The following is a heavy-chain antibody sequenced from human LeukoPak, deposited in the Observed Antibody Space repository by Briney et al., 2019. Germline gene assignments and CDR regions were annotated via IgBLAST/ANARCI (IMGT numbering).Heavy chain of an antibody. CDR2: ISSDSVYI. CDR1: GFTFTSYS. V-gene: IGHV3-21*01. CDR3: ARSNLGDGFDI. J-gene: IGHJ3*02. D-gene: IGHD1-1*01. Sequence: PGGSLRLSCAASGFTFTSYSMHWVRQAPGKGLDWVSSISSDSVYIYYADAVKGRFTISRDNANGSLYLQMNSLRAEDTAVYYCARSNLGDGFDIWGQGTMVTVSS.